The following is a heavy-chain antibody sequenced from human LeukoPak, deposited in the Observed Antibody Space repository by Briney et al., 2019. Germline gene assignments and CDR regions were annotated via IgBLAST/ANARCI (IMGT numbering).Heavy chain of an antibody. J-gene: IGHJ5*02. V-gene: IGHV1-69*04. D-gene: IGHD1-20*01. CDR1: GGTFSSYG. CDR3: AREFRQSNWNDGDWFDP. Sequence: GASVKVSCKASGGTFSSYGIIWVRQAPGQGLEWMGRISPIFDIANYAQKFQGRVTITADTSTSTAYMELSSLRSEDTAIYYCAREFRQSNWNDGDWFDPWGQGTLVTVSS. CDR2: ISPIFDIA.